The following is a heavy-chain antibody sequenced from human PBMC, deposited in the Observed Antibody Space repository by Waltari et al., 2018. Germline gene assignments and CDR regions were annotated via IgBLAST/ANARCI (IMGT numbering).Heavy chain of an antibody. CDR2: MNPNSGNT. CDR3: ARGRRIFGVVIIYYYYGMDV. J-gene: IGHJ6*02. CDR1: GYTFTSYD. D-gene: IGHD3-3*01. Sequence: QVQLVQSGAEVKKPGASVKVSCKASGYTFTSYDINRVRQATGQGLEWMGWMNPNSGNTGYAQKFQGRVTMTRNTSISTAYMELSSLRSEDTAVYYCARGRRIFGVVIIYYYYGMDVWGQGTTVTVSS. V-gene: IGHV1-8*01.